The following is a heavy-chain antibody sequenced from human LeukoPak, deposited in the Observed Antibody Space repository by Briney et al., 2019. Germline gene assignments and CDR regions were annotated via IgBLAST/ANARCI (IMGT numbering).Heavy chain of an antibody. D-gene: IGHD2-15*01. J-gene: IGHJ4*02. CDR2: INWNGGST. V-gene: IGHV3-20*04. Sequence: PGGSLRLSCAASGFTFDDYGMSWVRQAPGKGLEWVSGINWNGGSTGYADSVKGRFTISRDNAKNSLYLQMNSLRAEDTALYYCARVTVNCSGGSRSSSFDYWGQGTLVTVSS. CDR3: ARVTVNCSGGSRSSSFDY. CDR1: GFTFDDYG.